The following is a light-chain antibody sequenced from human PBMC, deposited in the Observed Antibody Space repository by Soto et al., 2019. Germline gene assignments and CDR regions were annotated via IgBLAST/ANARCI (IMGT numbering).Light chain of an antibody. CDR1: SSDVGGYNY. J-gene: IGLJ1*01. Sequence: QSVLTQPASVSGSPGQSITISCTGTSSDVGGYNYVSWYQQHPGKAPKLMIYDVSNRHSGVSDRFSGSKSGNTASLTISGLQAEDEADYYCSAYTSRSTYVFVTGTKLTVL. V-gene: IGLV2-14*01. CDR2: DVS. CDR3: SAYTSRSTYV.